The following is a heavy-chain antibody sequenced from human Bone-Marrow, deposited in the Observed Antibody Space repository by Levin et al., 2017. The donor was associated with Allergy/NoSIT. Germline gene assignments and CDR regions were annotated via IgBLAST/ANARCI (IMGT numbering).Heavy chain of an antibody. CDR1: GYTFTGYY. D-gene: IGHD3-22*01. J-gene: IGHJ5*02. CDR3: ARDLYYDSTTFDP. CDR2: INPNSGGT. Sequence: GESLKISCKASGYTFTGYYMHLLLQAPGQGLDWMGWINPNSGGTNYAQKFQGRVTMTRDTSISTAYMELSRLRSDDTAVYYCARDLYYDSTTFDPWGQGTLVTVSS. V-gene: IGHV1-2*02.